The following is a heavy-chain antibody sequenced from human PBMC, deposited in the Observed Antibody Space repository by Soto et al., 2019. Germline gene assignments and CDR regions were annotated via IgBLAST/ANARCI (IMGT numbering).Heavy chain of an antibody. V-gene: IGHV1-24*01. CDR3: ATARKYYYDSSGYYYEARWFDP. CDR1: GYTLTELS. Sequence: ASVKVSCKVSGYTLTELSMHWVRQAPGKGLEWMGGFDPEDGETIYAQKFQGRVTMTEDTSTDTAYMELSSLRSEDTAVYYCATARKYYYDSSGYYYEARWFDPWGQGTLVTVSS. J-gene: IGHJ5*02. CDR2: FDPEDGET. D-gene: IGHD3-22*01.